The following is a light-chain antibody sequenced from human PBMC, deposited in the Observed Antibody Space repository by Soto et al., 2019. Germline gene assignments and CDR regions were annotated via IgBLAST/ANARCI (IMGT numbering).Light chain of an antibody. CDR1: QSVRTNY. CDR3: QQYGSSPRT. J-gene: IGKJ1*01. Sequence: PGERATLSCRASQSVRTNYLAWYQQKPGQAPWLLIWGAFNRAGGVPDRFSGSGSGTDFTLTISRLEPEDSAVYYCQQYGSSPRTFGQGTKVDI. V-gene: IGKV3-20*01. CDR2: GAF.